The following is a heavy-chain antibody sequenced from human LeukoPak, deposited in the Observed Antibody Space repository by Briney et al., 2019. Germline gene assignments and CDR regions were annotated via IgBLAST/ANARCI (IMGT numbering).Heavy chain of an antibody. D-gene: IGHD2-15*01. V-gene: IGHV3-30*02. CDR2: TNYDGSDR. CDR1: GFTFRNYA. Sequence: PGGSLRLSCAASGFTFRNYAMYWVRQAPGKGLEWVAFTNYDGSDRCYADSVKGRFTVSRDNPKNTLYLQMNSLRTEDTAVYYCAKDLPDLYSLEYWGQGTMVTVPS. J-gene: IGHJ4*02. CDR3: AKDLPDLYSLEY.